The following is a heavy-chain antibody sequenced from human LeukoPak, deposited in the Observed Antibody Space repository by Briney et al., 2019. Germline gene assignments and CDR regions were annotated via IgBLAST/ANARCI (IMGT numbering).Heavy chain of an antibody. Sequence: SETLSLTCTVSGGSISSYYWSWIRQPPGKGLEWIGYIYYSGSTNYNPSLKSRVTISVDTSKNQFSLKLSSVTAADTAVYYCARGRYSYGEPMFDYWGQGTLVTVSS. D-gene: IGHD5-18*01. CDR3: ARGRYSYGEPMFDY. CDR1: GGSISSYY. J-gene: IGHJ4*02. V-gene: IGHV4-59*01. CDR2: IYYSGST.